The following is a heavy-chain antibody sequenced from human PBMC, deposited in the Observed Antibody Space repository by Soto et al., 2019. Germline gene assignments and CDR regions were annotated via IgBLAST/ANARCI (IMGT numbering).Heavy chain of an antibody. CDR3: VKDLTYYGSAPGSDYNPISDAY. CDR2: INQDGSEK. Sequence: EVYLVESGGGLVQPGASLRLSCAAPGFTFSSYWMTWVRQAPGKGLEWVANINQDGSEKYYVDSVRGRVSISRDNAKNSLFLQMNSLRVGDTAVYYCVKDLTYYGSAPGSDYNPISDAYCGQGTLVTVSS. D-gene: IGHD3-10*01. CDR1: GFTFSSYW. V-gene: IGHV3-7*01. J-gene: IGHJ4*02.